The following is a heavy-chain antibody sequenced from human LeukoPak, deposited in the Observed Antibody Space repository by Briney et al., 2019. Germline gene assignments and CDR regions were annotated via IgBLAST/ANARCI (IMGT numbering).Heavy chain of an antibody. CDR2: IYYSGST. CDR1: GGSISSSSYY. D-gene: IGHD3-10*01. CDR3: ARDPRGYNWFDP. J-gene: IGHJ5*02. V-gene: IGHV4-39*07. Sequence: PSETLSLTCTVSGGSISSSSYYWGWIRQPPGKGLEWIGSIYYSGSTNYNPSLKSRVTISVDTSKNQFSLKLSSVTAADTAVYYCARDPRGYNWFDPWGQGTLVTVSS.